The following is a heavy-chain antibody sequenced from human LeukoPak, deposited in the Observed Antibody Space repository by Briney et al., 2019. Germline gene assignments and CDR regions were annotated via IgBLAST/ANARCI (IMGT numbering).Heavy chain of an antibody. V-gene: IGHV3-64*01. D-gene: IGHD2-2*01. CDR1: GFTFSGYA. CDR3: TRSCSSSKCSAAFDF. Sequence: GGSVRLSCAASGFTFSGYAMHWVRQAAGKGLEYVSAMSSDGGTTYYANSVRGRFTISRDNSKSTLYLQMGSLRAEDMGVYYCTRSCSSSKCSAAFDFWGQGTMLTVSS. J-gene: IGHJ3*01. CDR2: MSSDGGTT.